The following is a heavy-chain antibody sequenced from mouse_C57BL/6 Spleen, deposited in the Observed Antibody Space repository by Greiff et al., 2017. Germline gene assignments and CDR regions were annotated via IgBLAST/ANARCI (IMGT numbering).Heavy chain of an antibody. Sequence: VQLKESGTVLARPGASVKMSCKTSGYTFTSYWMHWVKQRPGKGLEWIGALYPGNSDTSYNQKFKGKAKLTADTSASTAYMELSSLTNEDSAVYYCTKGDYGGGYYYAMDYWGQGTSVTVSS. J-gene: IGHJ4*01. V-gene: IGHV1-5*01. CDR3: TKGDYGGGYYYAMDY. D-gene: IGHD2-4*01. CDR1: GYTFTSYW. CDR2: LYPGNSDT.